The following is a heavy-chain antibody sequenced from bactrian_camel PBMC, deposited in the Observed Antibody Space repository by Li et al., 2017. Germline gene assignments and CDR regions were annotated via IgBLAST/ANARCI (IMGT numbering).Heavy chain of an antibody. V-gene: IGHV3S53*01. CDR2: ISDVGA. D-gene: IGHD1*01. CDR3: TTVVAGQGYASKY. J-gene: IGHJ4*01. CDR1: GFTLDD. Sequence: HVQLVESGGGSVQVGGSLRLVCTASGFTLDDMGWCRQAPGDEREVVATISDVGAWYSDPVKGRFTISRDNAKNTVYLQMNSLKSEDTALYYCTTVVAGQGYASKYWGQGTQVTVS.